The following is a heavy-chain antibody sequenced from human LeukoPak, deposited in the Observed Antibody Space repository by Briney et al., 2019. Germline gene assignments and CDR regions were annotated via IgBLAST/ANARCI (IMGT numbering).Heavy chain of an antibody. V-gene: IGHV1-2*02. Sequence: ASVKVSCKASGYTFTGYYMHWVRQAPGQGLEWMGWINPNSGGTNYAQKFQGRVTMTRDTSISTAYMELSRQRSDDPAVYYCAIGVRVIVRGVRPIDYWGQGTLVTGSS. CDR1: GYTFTGYY. J-gene: IGHJ4*02. CDR2: INPNSGGT. CDR3: AIGVRVIVRGVRPIDY. D-gene: IGHD3-10*01.